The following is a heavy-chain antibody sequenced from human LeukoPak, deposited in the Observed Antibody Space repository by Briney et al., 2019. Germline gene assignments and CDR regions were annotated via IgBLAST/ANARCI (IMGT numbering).Heavy chain of an antibody. CDR2: IYYSGST. D-gene: IGHD3-10*01. J-gene: IGHJ6*03. Sequence: SETLSLTCTVSGGSFSSTSYYWGWIRQPPGKGLEWIGSIYYSGSTYYNPSLKSRVTISIDTSKSQFPLKLTSVTAADTAVYYCARQTYDSGSGSYRPYYYMDVWGKGTTVTVSS. V-gene: IGHV4-39*01. CDR1: GGSFSSTSYY. CDR3: ARQTYDSGSGSYRPYYYMDV.